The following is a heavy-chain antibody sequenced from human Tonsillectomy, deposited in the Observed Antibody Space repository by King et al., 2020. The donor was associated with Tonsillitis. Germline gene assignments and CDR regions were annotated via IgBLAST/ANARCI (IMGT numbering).Heavy chain of an antibody. CDR1: GYTFINYG. J-gene: IGHJ3*02. CDR2: ISAYNGYT. Sequence: QLVQSGAEVKKPGASVKVSCKASGYTFINYGISWVRQAPGQGLEWLGWISAYNGYTNYAQNLQGRVILTTDTSTTTAYMELRSLRSDDTAVYYCARDDDSRTYYYVPIGFDIWGQGTMVTVSS. V-gene: IGHV1-18*01. CDR3: ARDDDSRTYYYVPIGFDI. D-gene: IGHD3-22*01.